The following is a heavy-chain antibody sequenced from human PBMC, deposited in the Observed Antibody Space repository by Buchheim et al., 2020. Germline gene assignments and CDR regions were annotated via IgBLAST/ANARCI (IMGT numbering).Heavy chain of an antibody. D-gene: IGHD2-15*01. CDR2: ITPGDGGT. CDR3: ARGESGSFYGFFDP. Sequence: QVQLVQSGAEVKKPGASVKISCKASGYTFTSFYVHWVRQAPGQGLEWMGGITPGDGGTRYAQKFQGRVTMTRDTSTSTVYMELSSLRSEDTAAFYCARGESGSFYGFFDPWGQGTL. V-gene: IGHV1-46*01. J-gene: IGHJ5*02. CDR1: GYTFTSFY.